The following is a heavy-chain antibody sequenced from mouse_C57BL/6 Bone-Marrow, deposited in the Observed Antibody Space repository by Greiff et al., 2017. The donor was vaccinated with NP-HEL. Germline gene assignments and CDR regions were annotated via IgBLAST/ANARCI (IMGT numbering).Heavy chain of an antibody. CDR1: GFSLTSYG. V-gene: IGHV2-2*01. CDR2: IWSGGST. CDR3: ARNLHYYGSSYDAMDY. D-gene: IGHD1-1*01. J-gene: IGHJ4*01. Sequence: VQLQESGPGLVQPSQSLSITCTVSGFSLTSYGVHWVRQSPGKGLEWLGVIWSGGSTDYNAAFISRLSISKDNSKSQVFFKMNSLQADDTAIYYCARNLHYYGSSYDAMDYWGQGTSVTVSS.